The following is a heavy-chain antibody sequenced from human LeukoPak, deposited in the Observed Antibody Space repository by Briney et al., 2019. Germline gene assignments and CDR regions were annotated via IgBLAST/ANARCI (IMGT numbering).Heavy chain of an antibody. J-gene: IGHJ3*02. CDR2: INHSGST. CDR3: ARHFPPYGSGSIDAFDI. Sequence: SETLSLTCTVSGGSISSSSYYWGWIRQPPGKGLEWIGEINHSGSTNYNPSLKSRVTISVDTSKNQFSLKLSSVTAADTAVYYCARHFPPYGSGSIDAFDIWGQGTMVTVSS. CDR1: GGSISSSSYY. V-gene: IGHV4-39*01. D-gene: IGHD3-10*01.